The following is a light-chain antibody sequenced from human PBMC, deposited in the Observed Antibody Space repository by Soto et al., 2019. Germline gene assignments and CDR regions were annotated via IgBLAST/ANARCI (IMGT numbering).Light chain of an antibody. CDR3: QQSYRTPYT. V-gene: IGKV1-39*01. CDR1: QNINIY. J-gene: IGKJ2*01. CDR2: DES. Sequence: DIQMTQSPSSLSASVGDRVTISCRASQNINIYLRWYQQKPGKVPKLLIYDESTLQSGVPSRFSGSGSGTDFTLTINNLQPEDFATYYCQQSYRTPYTFGQGTKL.